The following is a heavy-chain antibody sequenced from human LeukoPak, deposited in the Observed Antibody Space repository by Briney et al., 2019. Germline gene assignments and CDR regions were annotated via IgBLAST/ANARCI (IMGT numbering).Heavy chain of an antibody. CDR3: ASSVHYYYDSSGYYHPLFY. J-gene: IGHJ4*02. CDR1: GGSISSGSYY. CDR2: IYTSGST. Sequence: SETLSLTCTVSGGSISSGSYYWSWIWQPAGKGLEWIGRIYTSGSTNYNPSLKSRVTISVDTSKNQFSLKLSSVTAADTAVYYCASSVHYYYDSSGYYHPLFYWGQGTLVTVSS. D-gene: IGHD3-22*01. V-gene: IGHV4-61*02.